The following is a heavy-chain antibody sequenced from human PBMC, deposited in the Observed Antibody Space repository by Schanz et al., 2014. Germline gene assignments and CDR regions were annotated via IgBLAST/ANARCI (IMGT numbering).Heavy chain of an antibody. CDR3: ASPSGYSDYGTYFDF. V-gene: IGHV3-30-3*01. CDR1: GFTLSSYA. Sequence: QVQLVESGGGVVQPGRSLRLSCAAYGFTLSSYAMHWVRQAPGKGLEWVAVISYDGSNKYYADSVEGRFTISRDNSRNTLYLQMNSLRTEDTAVYYCASPSGYSDYGTYFDFWGQGTQVTVSS. J-gene: IGHJ4*02. D-gene: IGHD5-12*01. CDR2: ISYDGSNK.